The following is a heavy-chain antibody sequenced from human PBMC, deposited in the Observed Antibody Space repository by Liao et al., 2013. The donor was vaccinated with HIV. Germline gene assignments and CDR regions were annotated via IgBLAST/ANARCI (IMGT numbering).Heavy chain of an antibody. J-gene: IGHJ2*01. CDR1: SGSISSKNYY. D-gene: IGHD3-16*01. V-gene: IGHV4-39*07. Sequence: QLQLQESGPGPVRPSETLSLICSVSSGSISSKNYYWVWIRQPPGMGLEWIGCIDYSGNTYYNPSLESRVTMSVDTSKNQFSLKLTSVTAADTAIYYCARTKLGGQWYFDLWGRGTLVTVSS. CDR2: IDYSGNT. CDR3: ARTKLGGQWYFDL.